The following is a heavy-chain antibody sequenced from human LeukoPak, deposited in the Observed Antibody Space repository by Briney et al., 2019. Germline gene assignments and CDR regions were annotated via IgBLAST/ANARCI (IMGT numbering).Heavy chain of an antibody. V-gene: IGHV3-21*01. Sequence: GGSLRLSCAASGFTFSSYSMNWVRQAPGKGLEWVSSISSSSSYIYYADSVKGRFTISRDNAKNSLYLQMNSLRAEDTAVYYCARDLDGDYGSHYFDYWGQGTLVTVSS. D-gene: IGHD4-17*01. CDR3: ARDLDGDYGSHYFDY. CDR2: ISSSSSYI. J-gene: IGHJ4*02. CDR1: GFTFSSYS.